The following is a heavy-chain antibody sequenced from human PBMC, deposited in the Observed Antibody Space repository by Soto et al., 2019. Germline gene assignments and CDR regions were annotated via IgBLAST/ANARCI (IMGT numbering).Heavy chain of an antibody. CDR3: ATGPRESRFLDY. Sequence: PGRSLRLSCAASGFTFSSYAMSWVRQAPGKGLEWVSAISGSGGSTYYADSVKGRFTISRDNSKNTLYLQMNSLRAEDTAVYYCATGPRESRFLDYWGQGPLVTVS. J-gene: IGHJ4*02. V-gene: IGHV3-23*01. CDR1: GFTFSSYA. CDR2: ISGSGGST.